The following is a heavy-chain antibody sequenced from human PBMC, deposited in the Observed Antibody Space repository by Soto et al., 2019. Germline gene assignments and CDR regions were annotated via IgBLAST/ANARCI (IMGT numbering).Heavy chain of an antibody. CDR2: MSYDGSNK. CDR3: ARDGGAY. J-gene: IGHJ4*02. Sequence: QVQLVESGGGVVQPGRSLRLSCAASGFTFSSYAMHWVRRAPGKGLEWMAVMSYDGSNKYYADSVKGRFTISRDNSKNTLNLQMNSLRPEDTALYCCARDGGAYWGQGTLVIVCS. V-gene: IGHV3-30-3*01. D-gene: IGHD3-16*01. CDR1: GFTFSSYA.